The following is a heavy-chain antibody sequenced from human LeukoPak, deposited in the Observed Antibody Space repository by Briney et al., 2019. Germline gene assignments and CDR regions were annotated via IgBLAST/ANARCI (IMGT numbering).Heavy chain of an antibody. CDR2: IYYSGST. CDR3: ARDIVVVPAAFDY. Sequence: PWETLSLTCTVSGGSISSSSYYWGWIRQPPGKGLAWIGSIYYSGSTYYNPSLKSRVTISVATSKNQFSRELSSVTAADTAVYYCARDIVVVPAAFDYWGQGTLVTVSS. D-gene: IGHD2-2*01. V-gene: IGHV4-39*07. CDR1: GGSISSSSYY. J-gene: IGHJ4*02.